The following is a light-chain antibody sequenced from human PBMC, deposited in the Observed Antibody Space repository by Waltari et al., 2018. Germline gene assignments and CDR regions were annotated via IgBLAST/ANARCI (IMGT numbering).Light chain of an antibody. CDR2: GAS. CDR1: QGVHDN. CDR3: QQYNRWPPLT. V-gene: IGKV3-15*01. Sequence: ETVLTQSPANLSVSPGERVTLPCRASQGVHDNLAWYQQKPGQAPRLLIYGASTRATGVPARFRGTGSGTDFTLTITSLQSEDFALYYCQQYNRWPPLTFGGGTKVEIK. J-gene: IGKJ4*01.